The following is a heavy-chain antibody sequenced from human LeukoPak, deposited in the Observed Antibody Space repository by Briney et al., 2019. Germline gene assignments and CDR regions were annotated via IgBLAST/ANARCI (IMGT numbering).Heavy chain of an antibody. J-gene: IGHJ4*02. CDR2: ISAYNGNT. CDR1: GYTFTSYG. Sequence: ASVKVSCEASGYTFTSYGISWVPQAPGQGLEWMVWISAYNGNTNYAQKLQGRVTMTTDTSTSTAYMDLRSLRSDDTAVYYCARDVGWSYGNPPDYWGQGTLVTVSS. V-gene: IGHV1-18*01. D-gene: IGHD3-10*01. CDR3: ARDVGWSYGNPPDY.